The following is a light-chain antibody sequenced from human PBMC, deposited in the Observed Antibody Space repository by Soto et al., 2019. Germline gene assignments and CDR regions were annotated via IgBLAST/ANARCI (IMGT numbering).Light chain of an antibody. J-gene: IGKJ1*01. Sequence: DIQMTQSPSTLSASVGERVTITCRASQSISSWLAWYQQKPGKAPKLLIYKASSLESGVQSGLSGVGPGTDFPLPISSLQPNDFAIYSSKKYISYSWSLGQGTKV. V-gene: IGKV1-5*03. CDR3: KKYISYSWS. CDR2: KAS. CDR1: QSISSW.